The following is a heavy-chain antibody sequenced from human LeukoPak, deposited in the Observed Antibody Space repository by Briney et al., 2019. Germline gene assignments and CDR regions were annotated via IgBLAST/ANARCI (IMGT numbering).Heavy chain of an antibody. Sequence: GGSLRLSCAASGFSFSTYGMHWVRLAPGKGLEWVALISSDGSSEFYADSVRGRFTISRDISRRTLYLQMNSLRVEDTAVYFCAKEGGDGELFSYWGQGTLVTVSS. CDR2: ISSDGSSE. CDR3: AKEGGDGELFSY. V-gene: IGHV3-30*18. CDR1: GFSFSTYG. D-gene: IGHD3-10*01. J-gene: IGHJ4*02.